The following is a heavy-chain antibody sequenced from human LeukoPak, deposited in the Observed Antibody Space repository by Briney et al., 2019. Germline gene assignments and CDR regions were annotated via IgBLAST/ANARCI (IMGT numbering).Heavy chain of an antibody. J-gene: IGHJ4*02. CDR1: GFTFSSYA. CDR3: AKDQRVYSHYFDY. D-gene: IGHD1-26*01. CDR2: ISGSGDST. V-gene: IGHV3-23*01. Sequence: PGGSLRLSCAASGFTFSSYAMSWVRRAPGKGLEWVSAISGSGDSTYYADSVKGRFTISRDNSKNTLYLQMNSLRAEDTAVYYCAKDQRVYSHYFDYWGQGTLVTVSS.